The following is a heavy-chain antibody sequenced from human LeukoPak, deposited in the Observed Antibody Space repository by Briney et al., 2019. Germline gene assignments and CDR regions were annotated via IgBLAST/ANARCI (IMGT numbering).Heavy chain of an antibody. V-gene: IGHV3-30*02. J-gene: IGHJ4*02. CDR2: IEFDGSTK. CDR1: GFTFTNYG. CDR3: ANHITVHCSRSRCSDY. D-gene: IGHD2-2*01. Sequence: PGGSLRLSCAASGFTFTNYGMHWVRQAPGKGLEWVAFIEFDGSTKYSADSVKGRFTISRDSSKNTLYLQMNSLRPEDTALYYCANHITVHCSRSRCSDYWGQGTLVTVSS.